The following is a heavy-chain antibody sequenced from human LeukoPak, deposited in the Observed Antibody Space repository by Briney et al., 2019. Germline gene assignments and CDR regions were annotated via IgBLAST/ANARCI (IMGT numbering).Heavy chain of an antibody. CDR2: IYYSGST. Sequence: SETLSLTCAVYGGSFSGYYWSWIRQPPGEGLKLIGNIYYSGSTYYSPSLKSRLTISVDTSKNQFSLKLNSVTAADTAVYYCARLSNYDSSGYPFDYWGQGTLVTVSS. J-gene: IGHJ4*02. D-gene: IGHD3-22*01. CDR3: ARLSNYDSSGYPFDY. V-gene: IGHV4-34*09. CDR1: GGSFSGYY.